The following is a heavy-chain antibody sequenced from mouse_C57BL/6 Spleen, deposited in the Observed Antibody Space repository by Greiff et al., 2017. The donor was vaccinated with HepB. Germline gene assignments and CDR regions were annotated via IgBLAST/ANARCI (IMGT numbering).Heavy chain of an antibody. D-gene: IGHD1-1*02. V-gene: IGHV1-74*01. CDR1: GYTFTIYW. CDR3: AIGLATGGFYFGY. CDR2: IHPSDSDT. J-gene: IGHJ2*01. Sequence: QVQLQQPGAELLKPGSSVKVSCKASGYTFTIYWMHWVIQRPGQGLEWIGRIHPSDSDTNYNQKFKGKATLTVDKYSSTAYMHLSSLTSDDSVVYYCAIGLATGGFYFGYWGQGTTLTVSS.